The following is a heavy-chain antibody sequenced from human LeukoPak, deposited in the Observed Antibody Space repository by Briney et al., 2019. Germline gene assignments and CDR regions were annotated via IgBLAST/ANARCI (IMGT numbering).Heavy chain of an antibody. CDR1: GGSITSHY. J-gene: IGHJ4*02. D-gene: IGHD3-16*01. V-gene: IGHV4-59*11. CDR2: INHNGYS. Sequence: SETLSLTCTVSGGSITSHYWHWIRQPPGKGLEWIGYINHNGYSNSNPSLKSRVTISRDTSKNQFSLKLNSVTAADTAVYYCARNVYPHYYFDYWGQATLVTVSP. CDR3: ARNVYPHYYFDY.